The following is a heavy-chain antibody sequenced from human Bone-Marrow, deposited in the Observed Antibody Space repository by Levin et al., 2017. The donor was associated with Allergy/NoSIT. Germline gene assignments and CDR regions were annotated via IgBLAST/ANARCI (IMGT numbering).Heavy chain of an antibody. J-gene: IGHJ4*02. CDR2: ISGGDISI. D-gene: IGHD5-18*01. Sequence: PGGSLRLSCAASGFTFSYYAMTWVRQAPGKGLQWVSGISGGDISIHYADSVKGRFTISRDTSKNMLYLQMNSLRAEDTAVYYCARVNGYSHPGYLDYWGQGTLVTVSS. CDR1: GFTFSYYA. CDR3: ARVNGYSHPGYLDY. V-gene: IGHV3-23*01.